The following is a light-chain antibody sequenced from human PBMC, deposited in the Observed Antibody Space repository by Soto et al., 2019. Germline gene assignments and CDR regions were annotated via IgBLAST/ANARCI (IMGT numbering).Light chain of an antibody. CDR3: QQYGSAATWT. V-gene: IGKV3-20*01. Sequence: IVLTQSPGTLSLSPGERATLSCRASQSVYSGYVAWYHQKPGQAPKLLIYEASIRATGIPDRFSGSGSGTDFTLTISRLEPEDFAVYYCQQYGSAATWTFGQGTRVDFK. CDR1: QSVYSGY. J-gene: IGKJ1*01. CDR2: EAS.